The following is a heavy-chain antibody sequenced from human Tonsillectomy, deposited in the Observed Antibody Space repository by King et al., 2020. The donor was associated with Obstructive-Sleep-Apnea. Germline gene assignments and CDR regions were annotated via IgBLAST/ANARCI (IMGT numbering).Heavy chain of an antibody. CDR3: TRDLEFDNWFDP. D-gene: IGHD3-10*01. Sequence: QLKESGPGLVKPSQTLSLTCTVSGASIRSDGYYWNWIRQPPGKGLEWIGSIYYSGRSHSNPSLKSRVLMSIDTSKNQFSLKLKSVTVDDTAVYYCTRDLEFDNWFDPWGQGTRVIVSS. CDR2: IYYSGRS. J-gene: IGHJ5*02. CDR1: GASIRSDGYY. V-gene: IGHV4-30-4*01.